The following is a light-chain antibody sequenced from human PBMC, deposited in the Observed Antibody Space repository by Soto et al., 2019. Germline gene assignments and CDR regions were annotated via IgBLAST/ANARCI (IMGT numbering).Light chain of an antibody. CDR2: GAS. V-gene: IGKV3D-20*02. CDR1: QSVNSNY. J-gene: IGKJ2*02. CDR3: QQRSNWPPWT. Sequence: EIVLTQSPGTLSLSPGEGATLSCRASQSVNSNYLAWYQQKPGQAPRLLVYGASSRATGIPDRFSGSGSGTDFTLTISSLEPEDFAVYYCQQRSNWPPWTFGQGTKLEIK.